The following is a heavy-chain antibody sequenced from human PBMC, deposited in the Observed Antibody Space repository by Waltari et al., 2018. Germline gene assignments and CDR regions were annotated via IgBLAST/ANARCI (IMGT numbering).Heavy chain of an antibody. D-gene: IGHD1-26*01. Sequence: QLQLQESGPGLVKPSETLSLTCTVSGGSISSSSYYWGWIRQPPGNGLEWIGSIYYSGSTYYNPSLKSRVTISVDTSKNQFSLKLSSVTAADTAVYYCARDKWELPGGDYWGQGTLVTVSS. J-gene: IGHJ4*02. CDR3: ARDKWELPGGDY. V-gene: IGHV4-39*07. CDR2: IYYSGST. CDR1: GGSISSSSYY.